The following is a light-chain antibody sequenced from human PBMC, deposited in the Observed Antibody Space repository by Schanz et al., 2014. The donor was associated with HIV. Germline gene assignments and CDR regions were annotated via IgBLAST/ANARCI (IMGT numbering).Light chain of an antibody. CDR2: DVS. Sequence: QSVLTQPRSVSGSPGQSVTISCTGTSSDVGGYNYVSWYQQHPGKAPKLMIYDVSKRPSGVSNRFSGSKSGNTASLTVSGLQDDDEADYYCSSFAGNNKLLFGGGTKLTVL. CDR3: SSFAGNNKLL. CDR1: SSDVGGYNY. V-gene: IGLV2-11*01. J-gene: IGLJ2*01.